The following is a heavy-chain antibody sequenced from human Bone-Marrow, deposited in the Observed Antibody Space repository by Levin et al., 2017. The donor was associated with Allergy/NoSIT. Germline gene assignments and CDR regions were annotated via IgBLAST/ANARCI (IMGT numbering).Heavy chain of an antibody. V-gene: IGHV4-59*08. CDR1: GGSISSYY. CDR2: IYYSGST. Sequence: SETLSLTCTVSGGSISSYYWSWIRQAPGKGLEWIGYIYYSGSTNYNPSLKSRVTISVDTSKNQFSLKLSSVTAADTAVYYCARGWLDTEIPYGMDVWGQGATVTVSS. J-gene: IGHJ6*02. CDR3: ARGWLDTEIPYGMDV. D-gene: IGHD5-18*01.